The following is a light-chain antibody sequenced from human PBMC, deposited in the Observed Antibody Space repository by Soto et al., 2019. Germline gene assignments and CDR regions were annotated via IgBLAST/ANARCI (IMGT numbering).Light chain of an antibody. CDR3: AAWDDNLSGWV. CDR2: SNN. Sequence: QSVLTQPPSASATPGQRVSISCSGSRSNIGSNYVYWYQQLPGAAPRLLMYSNNQRPSGVPGRFSVSKSGTSASLAISGLRYEDEADYYCAAWDDNLSGWVFGGGTQLTVL. CDR1: RSNIGSNY. V-gene: IGLV1-47*02. J-gene: IGLJ3*02.